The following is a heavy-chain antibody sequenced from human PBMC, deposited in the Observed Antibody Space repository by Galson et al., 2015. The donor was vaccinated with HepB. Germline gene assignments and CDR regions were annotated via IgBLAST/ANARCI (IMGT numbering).Heavy chain of an antibody. V-gene: IGHV3-11*06. CDR3: ASEGVLWFGELLGAFDI. CDR1: GFTFSDYP. J-gene: IGHJ3*02. CDR2: ISSSRSYT. Sequence: SLRLSCAVSGFTFSDYPMSWIRQAPGKGLEWVSYISSSRSYTIYADSVEGRFTISRVNAKNSLYLQMNSLRAEDTAVYYCASEGVLWFGELLGAFDIWGQGTMVTVSS. D-gene: IGHD3-10*01.